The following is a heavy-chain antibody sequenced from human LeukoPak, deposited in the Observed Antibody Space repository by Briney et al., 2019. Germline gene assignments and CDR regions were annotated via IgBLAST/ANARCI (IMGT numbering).Heavy chain of an antibody. CDR1: GYTFTGFS. V-gene: IGHV1-2*06. CDR3: ARDRAFRGGGFHP. CDR2: INPNSGGT. D-gene: IGHD3-10*01. Sequence: ASVKVSCKASGYTFTGFSMHWVRQAPGQGLEWMGRINPNSGGTQYAQKFQGRVTMTSDSSIITVYMELSSVRSDDTAIYYCARDRAFRGGGFHPWGQGTLVTVSS. J-gene: IGHJ5*02.